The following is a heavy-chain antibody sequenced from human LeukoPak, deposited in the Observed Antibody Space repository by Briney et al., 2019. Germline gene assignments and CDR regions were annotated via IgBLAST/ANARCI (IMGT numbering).Heavy chain of an antibody. J-gene: IGHJ4*02. Sequence: PGGSLRLSCAASGFTFSSYSMNWVRQAPGQALQWVSSMSSSSSYIYYADSVKGRFTISRDNAKNSLYLQMNSLRAEDTAVYYCATYYDILTGYPYFDYWGQGTLVTVSS. CDR3: ATYYDILTGYPYFDY. CDR1: GFTFSSYS. D-gene: IGHD3-9*01. CDR2: MSSSSSYI. V-gene: IGHV3-21*01.